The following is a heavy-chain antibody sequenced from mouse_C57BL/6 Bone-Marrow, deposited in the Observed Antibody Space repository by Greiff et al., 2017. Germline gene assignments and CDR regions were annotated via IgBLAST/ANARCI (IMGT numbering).Heavy chain of an antibody. CDR2: IVPGDGET. CDR3: AGALRSWFAY. CDR1: GFNIKDYY. V-gene: IGHV14-2*01. J-gene: IGHJ3*01. D-gene: IGHD1-1*01. Sequence: VQLKQSGAELVKPGASVKLSCTASGFNIKDYYMHWVKQRTEQGLEWIGRIVPGDGETKYAPKFQGKATITADTSSNTAYLQLSSLISKDTAVYYCAGALRSWFAYWGQGTLVTVSA.